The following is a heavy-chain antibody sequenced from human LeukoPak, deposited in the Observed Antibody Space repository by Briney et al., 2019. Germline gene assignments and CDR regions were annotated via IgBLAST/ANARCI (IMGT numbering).Heavy chain of an antibody. Sequence: GGSLRLSCSASGFTFDHYGMSWVRQAPGKGLEWVSGINWKGASTGYADSVKGRFTISRDSAKNSLYLQMNSLRGEDTALYYCARNYRGYDGTDFWGQGTLVTVSS. J-gene: IGHJ4*02. D-gene: IGHD5-12*01. CDR1: GFTFDHYG. CDR3: ARNYRGYDGTDF. V-gene: IGHV3-20*04. CDR2: INWKGAST.